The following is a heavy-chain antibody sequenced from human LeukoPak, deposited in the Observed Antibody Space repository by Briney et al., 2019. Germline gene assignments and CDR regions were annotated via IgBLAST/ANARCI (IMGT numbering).Heavy chain of an antibody. D-gene: IGHD2-2*01. CDR2: INPNSGGT. J-gene: IGHJ4*02. CDR1: GYTFTAYY. V-gene: IGHV1-2*02. Sequence: ASVKVSCKASGYTFTAYYIHWVRQAPGQGLEWMGWINPNSGGTNYAQKFQGRVTMTRDTSISTAYMDLSRLRSDDTAVYYCARGGRYCSTTSCLGEGYYFDYWGQGTLATVSS. CDR3: ARGGRYCSTTSCLGEGYYFDY.